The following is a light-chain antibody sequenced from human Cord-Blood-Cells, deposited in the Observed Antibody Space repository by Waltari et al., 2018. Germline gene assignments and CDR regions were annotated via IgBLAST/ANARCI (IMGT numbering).Light chain of an antibody. CDR2: DVS. CDR1: SSDVGGYNY. Sequence: QSALTQPASVSGSPGQSITIPCTGTSSDVGGYNYVSWYQQHPGKAPKLMIYDVSNRPSGVSNRFSGSKSGNTASLTISGLQAEDEADYYCSSYTSNVVFGGGTKLTVL. CDR3: SSYTSNVV. V-gene: IGLV2-14*01. J-gene: IGLJ2*01.